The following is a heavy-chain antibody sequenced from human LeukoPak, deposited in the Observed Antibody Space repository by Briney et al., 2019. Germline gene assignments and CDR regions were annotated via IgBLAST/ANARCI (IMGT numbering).Heavy chain of an antibody. V-gene: IGHV4-30-4*01. D-gene: IGHD6-25*01. CDR3: ARDRSGIAAD. J-gene: IGHJ4*02. Sequence: PSETLSLTCTVSGGSISSGDYYWSWIRQPPGKGLEWIGYIYYSGSTYYNPSLKSRVTMSVVTSKNQFSLKLSSVTAADTAVFYCARDRSGIAADWGQGILVTVSP. CDR1: GGSISSGDYY. CDR2: IYYSGST.